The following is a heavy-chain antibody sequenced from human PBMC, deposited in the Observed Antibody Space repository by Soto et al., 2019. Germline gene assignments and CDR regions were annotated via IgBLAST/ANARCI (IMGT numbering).Heavy chain of an antibody. CDR2: ISPYNGKT. V-gene: IGHV1-18*04. J-gene: IGHJ5*02. Sequence: GASVKVSCKASGYTFATYGINWVRLAPGLGLEWMGWISPYNGKTEFAEKFQGRVTMATDTSTSTAYMEVRSLRSDDTAVYYCARDPHDFWSSYFFDPWGQGTLVTVSS. CDR1: GYTFATYG. D-gene: IGHD3-3*01. CDR3: ARDPHDFWSSYFFDP.